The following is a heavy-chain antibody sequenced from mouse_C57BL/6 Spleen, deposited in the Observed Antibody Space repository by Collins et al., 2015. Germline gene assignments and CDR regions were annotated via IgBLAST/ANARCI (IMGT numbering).Heavy chain of an antibody. CDR1: GYTFTSYW. CDR2: IYPGSGST. J-gene: IGHJ2*01. V-gene: IGHV1-55*01. CDR3: ARNPLTGTRRYYFDY. D-gene: IGHD4-1*01. Sequence: QVQLQQPGAELVKPGASVKMSCKASGYTFTSYWITWVKQRPGQGLEWIGDIYPGSGSTNYNEKFKSKATLTVDTSSSTAYMQLSSLTSEDSAVYYCARNPLTGTRRYYFDYWGQGTTLTVSS.